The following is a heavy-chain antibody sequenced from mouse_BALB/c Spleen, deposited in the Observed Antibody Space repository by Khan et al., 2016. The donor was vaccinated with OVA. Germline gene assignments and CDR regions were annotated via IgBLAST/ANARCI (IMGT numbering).Heavy chain of an antibody. CDR3: KRHGYVAWFTY. CDR1: GYSFTTYY. Sequence: VQLKESGPELMKPGASVKISCKASGYSFTTYYIHWVMQSHGKSLEWIGYIDPFSGDTTYNQKFKGKATLTVDKSSSTAYIHLRNLTSEDSAVYFCKRHGYVAWFTYWGQGTLVTVSA. CDR2: IDPFSGDT. V-gene: IGHV1-31*01. J-gene: IGHJ3*01. D-gene: IGHD2-2*01.